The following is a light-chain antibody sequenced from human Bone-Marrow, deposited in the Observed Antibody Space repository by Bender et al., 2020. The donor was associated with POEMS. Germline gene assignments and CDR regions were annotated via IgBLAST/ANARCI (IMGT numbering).Light chain of an antibody. CDR3: YSTDSSGNRRV. CDR1: ALPKKY. V-gene: IGLV3-10*01. Sequence: SYEPTQPPSVSVSPGQTARITCSGDALPKKYAYWYQQKSGQAPVLVIYEDIKRPSGIPERFSGSSSGTMATLTISGAQVEDEADFYCYSTDSSGNRRVFGGGTKLTVL. CDR2: EDI. J-gene: IGLJ3*02.